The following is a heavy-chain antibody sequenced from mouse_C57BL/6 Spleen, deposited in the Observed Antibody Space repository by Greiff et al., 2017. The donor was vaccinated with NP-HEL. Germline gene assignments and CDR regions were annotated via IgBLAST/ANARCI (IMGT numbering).Heavy chain of an antibody. CDR3: ARKDYGNPYYYAMDY. J-gene: IGHJ4*01. V-gene: IGHV5-17*01. D-gene: IGHD2-1*01. Sequence: EVHLVESGGGLVKPGGSLKLSCAASGFTFSDYGMHWVRQAPEKGLEWVAYISSGSSTIYYADTVKGRFTLSRDNAKNTLFLQMTSLMSEDTAMYYCARKDYGNPYYYAMDYWGQGTSVTVSS. CDR2: ISSGSSTI. CDR1: GFTFSDYG.